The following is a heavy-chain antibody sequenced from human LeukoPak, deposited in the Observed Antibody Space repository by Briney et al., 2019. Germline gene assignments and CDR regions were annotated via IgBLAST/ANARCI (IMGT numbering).Heavy chain of an antibody. J-gene: IGHJ4*02. CDR1: GSTFSSYA. V-gene: IGHV3-7*03. CDR2: INQDGSEK. CDR3: ARDSGYGDY. Sequence: GGSLRLSCAAAGSTFSSYAVRWVRQAPGKGLEWVANINQDGSEKKYVDSVKGRFTISRDNAKNSLYLQMNGLRGEDTAVYYCARDSGYGDYWGQGTLVTVSS. D-gene: IGHD5-12*01.